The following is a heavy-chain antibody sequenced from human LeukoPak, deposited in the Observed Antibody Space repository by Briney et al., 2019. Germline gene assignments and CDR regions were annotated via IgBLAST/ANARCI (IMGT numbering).Heavy chain of an antibody. D-gene: IGHD1-26*01. CDR1: GFTFSTYG. J-gene: IGHJ4*02. V-gene: IGHV3-33*01. CDR2: IWYDGNNK. Sequence: GGSLRLSCAASGFTFSTYGIHWVRQAPGKGLEWVAAIWYDGNNKYYADSVKGRFTISRDNSKNTLYLQMNSLRAEDTAVYYCARDFSGHYSLDYWGQGTLVTGSS. CDR3: ARDFSGHYSLDY.